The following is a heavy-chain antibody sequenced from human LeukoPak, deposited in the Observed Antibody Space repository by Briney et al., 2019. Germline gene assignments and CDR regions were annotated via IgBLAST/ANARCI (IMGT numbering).Heavy chain of an antibody. J-gene: IGHJ3*02. V-gene: IGHV3-21*04. CDR1: GFTFSTYN. Sequence: PGGSLRLSCAASGFTFSTYNMNWVRQAPGKGLEWVSSISSSSNYINYADSVKGRFTISRDKAKNSLYLQMNSLRAEDTDVYYCARDVGASAPDAFDIWGQGTMVTVSS. CDR3: ARDVGASAPDAFDI. D-gene: IGHD1-26*01. CDR2: ISSSSNYI.